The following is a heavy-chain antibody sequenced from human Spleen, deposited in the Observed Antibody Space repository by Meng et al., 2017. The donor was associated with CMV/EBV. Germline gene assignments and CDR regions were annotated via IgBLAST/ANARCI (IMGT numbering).Heavy chain of an antibody. CDR3: ARSGEQLVHGMDV. Sequence: GGSLRLSCAASGFTFSSYSMNWVRQAPGKGLEWVSSISSSSSYIYYADSVKGRFTISRDNAKNSLYLQMSSLRAEDTAVYYCARSGEQLVHGMDVWGQGTTVTVSS. J-gene: IGHJ6*02. CDR1: GFTFSSYS. V-gene: IGHV3-21*01. CDR2: ISSSSSYI. D-gene: IGHD6-13*01.